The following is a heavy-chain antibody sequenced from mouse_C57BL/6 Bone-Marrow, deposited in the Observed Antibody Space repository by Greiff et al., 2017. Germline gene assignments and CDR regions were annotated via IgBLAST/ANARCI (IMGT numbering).Heavy chain of an antibody. J-gene: IGHJ4*01. D-gene: IGHD2-4*01. CDR2: INPNNGGT. CDR1: GYTFTDYN. V-gene: IGHV1-18*01. CDR3: ARSQDYDGYYYAMDY. Sequence: EVQGVESGPELVKPGASVKIPCKASGYTFTDYNMDWVKQSHGKSLEWIGDINPNNGGTIYNQKFKGKATLTVDKSSSTAYMELRSLTSEDTAVYYCARSQDYDGYYYAMDYWGQGTSVTVSS.